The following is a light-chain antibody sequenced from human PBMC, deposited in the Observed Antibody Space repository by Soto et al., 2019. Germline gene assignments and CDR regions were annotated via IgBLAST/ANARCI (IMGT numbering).Light chain of an antibody. CDR1: QDISNY. CDR3: QQYDNLPPFT. CDR2: DAS. J-gene: IGKJ4*01. Sequence: DIQMTQSPSSLSASVGDRVTITCQASQDISNYLNWNQQKPGKAPKLLIYDASNLETGVPSRFSGSGSGTDFTFTISSLQPEDIATYYCQQYDNLPPFTFGGGTKVEIK. V-gene: IGKV1-33*01.